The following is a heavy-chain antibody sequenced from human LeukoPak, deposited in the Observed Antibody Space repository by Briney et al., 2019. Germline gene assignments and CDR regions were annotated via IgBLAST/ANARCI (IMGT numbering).Heavy chain of an antibody. CDR1: GFTFSSYW. V-gene: IGHV3-7*01. Sequence: QPGGSLRLSCAASGFTFSSYWMSWVRQAPGKGLEWVANIKQDGSEKYYVDSVKGRFTISRDNPKNSLCLKMNSRRAEDTAVYYCARVECSSTSCYVSPYSSGWYVYRGQGTLVTVSS. CDR3: ARVECSSTSCYVSPYSSGWYVY. J-gene: IGHJ4*02. CDR2: IKQDGSEK. D-gene: IGHD2-2*01.